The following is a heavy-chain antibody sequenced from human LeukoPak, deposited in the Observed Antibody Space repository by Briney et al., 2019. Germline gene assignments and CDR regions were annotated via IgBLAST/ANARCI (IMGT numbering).Heavy chain of an antibody. CDR2: VSDSGNTI. Sequence: PGGSLRLSCAASRFTFSNYAMSWVRQAPGKGLEWVSGVSDSGNTIYYADSVKGRFTLSRDNAKNSLYLQMNSLRDEDTAVYYCARDINRRFDFWGQGTLVTVSS. CDR1: RFTFSNYA. J-gene: IGHJ4*02. CDR3: ARDINRRFDF. V-gene: IGHV3-23*01. D-gene: IGHD1-14*01.